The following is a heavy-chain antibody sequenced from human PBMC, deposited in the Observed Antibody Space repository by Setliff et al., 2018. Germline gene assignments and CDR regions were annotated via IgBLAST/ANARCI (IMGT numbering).Heavy chain of an antibody. J-gene: IGHJ4*02. CDR2: IDHTGST. CDR3: ARHVTVYFGSGSSYHPCYFDY. D-gene: IGHD3-10*01. Sequence: KTSETMSLTCDVSGFSISRAYYWGWIRQSPGKGLEWVGSIDHTGSTSYGPSLKSRVAMSVDPSKNQFSLTLPSVTAADTAFYYCARHVTVYFGSGSSYHPCYFDYWGQGALVTVSS. CDR1: GFSISRAYY. V-gene: IGHV4-38-2*01.